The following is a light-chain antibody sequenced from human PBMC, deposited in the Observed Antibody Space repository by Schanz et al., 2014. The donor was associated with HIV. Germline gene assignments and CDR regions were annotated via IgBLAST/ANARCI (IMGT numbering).Light chain of an antibody. CDR3: SSYTSTNTLVV. Sequence: QSALTQPASVSGSPGQSITISCTGTSNDVGIYNLVSWYQQHPGKAPKLMIYDVTNRPSGVSNRFSGSKSGNTASLTISGLQAEDEGDYYCSSYTSTNTLVVFGGGTKLTVL. J-gene: IGLJ2*01. CDR1: SNDVGIYNL. CDR2: DVT. V-gene: IGLV2-14*02.